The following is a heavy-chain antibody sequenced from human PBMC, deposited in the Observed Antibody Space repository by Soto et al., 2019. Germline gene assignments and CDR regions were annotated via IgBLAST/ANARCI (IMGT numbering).Heavy chain of an antibody. CDR1: GYTFTSYG. Sequence: ASVKVSCKASGYTFTSYGISWVRQAPGQGLEWKEWISAYNDNTNYAQKLQGRDTMTKNTSTSTANMELRNQRYDNTAVYYCARVGSGWGHYFDYWGQGTLVTVSS. J-gene: IGHJ4*02. CDR3: ARVGSGWGHYFDY. V-gene: IGHV1-18*01. D-gene: IGHD6-19*01. CDR2: ISAYNDNT.